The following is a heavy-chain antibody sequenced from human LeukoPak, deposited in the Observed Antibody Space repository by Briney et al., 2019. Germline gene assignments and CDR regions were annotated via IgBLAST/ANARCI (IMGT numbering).Heavy chain of an antibody. Sequence: ASVKVSCKASGGTFSSYAISWVRQAPGQGLEWMGRIIPILGIANYAQKFQGRVTITADKSTSTAYMGLSSVRSEDTAVYYCAREGYYDSSGYFDYWGQGTLVTVSS. J-gene: IGHJ4*02. CDR2: IIPILGIA. D-gene: IGHD3-22*01. CDR3: AREGYYDSSGYFDY. CDR1: GGTFSSYA. V-gene: IGHV1-69*04.